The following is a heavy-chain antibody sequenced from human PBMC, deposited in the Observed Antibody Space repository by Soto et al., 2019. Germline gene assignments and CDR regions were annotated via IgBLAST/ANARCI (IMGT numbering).Heavy chain of an antibody. V-gene: IGHV1-69*01. CDR1: GGTFSSYA. Sequence: SVKDSCTASGGTFSSYAISWVRQAPGQGLEWMGGIIPIFGTANYAQKFQGRVTITADESTSTAYMELSSLRSEDTAVYYCARPAQVGAVPVLDYWGQGTLVTVSS. CDR3: ARPAQVGAVPVLDY. J-gene: IGHJ4*02. D-gene: IGHD1-26*01. CDR2: IIPIFGTA.